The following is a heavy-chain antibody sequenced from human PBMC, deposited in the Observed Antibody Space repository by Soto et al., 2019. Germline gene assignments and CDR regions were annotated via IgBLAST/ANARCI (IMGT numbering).Heavy chain of an antibody. CDR1: GFTFSNAW. D-gene: IGHD6-13*01. J-gene: IGHJ6*02. Sequence: GGSLRLSCAASGFTFSNAWMNWVRQAPGKGLEWVGRIKSKTDGGTTDYAAPVKGRFTISRDDSKNTLYLQMNSLKTEDTAVYYCTTPRLAHSSSWVVSTYSKVYGDYYYGMDVWGQGTTVTVSS. CDR2: IKSKTDGGTT. CDR3: TTPRLAHSSSWVVSTYSKVYGDYYYGMDV. V-gene: IGHV3-15*07.